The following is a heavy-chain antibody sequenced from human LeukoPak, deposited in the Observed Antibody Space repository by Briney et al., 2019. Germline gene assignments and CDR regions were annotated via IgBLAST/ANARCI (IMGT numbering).Heavy chain of an antibody. J-gene: IGHJ6*03. CDR3: ARRERIAARDYYMDV. Sequence: GESLKISCKGSGYSFTSYWIGWVRQMPGKGLEWMGIIYPGDSDTRYSPSFQGQVTISADKSISTAYLQWSSLKASDTAMYYCARRERIAARDYYMDVWGKGTTVTVSS. CDR1: GYSFTSYW. D-gene: IGHD6-6*01. CDR2: IYPGDSDT. V-gene: IGHV5-51*01.